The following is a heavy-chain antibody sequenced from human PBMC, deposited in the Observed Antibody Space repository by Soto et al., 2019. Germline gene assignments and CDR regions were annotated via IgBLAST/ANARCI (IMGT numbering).Heavy chain of an antibody. CDR1: GGTFTSYT. CDR3: ARSKIVRVVITTPLNYFDY. D-gene: IGHD3-10*02. J-gene: IGHJ4*02. CDR2: SIPTLGIA. Sequence: QFQLVQSGAEVKKPGSSVQVSCKSSGGTFTSYTISWVRQAPGRGLEWMGRSIPTLGIANYAQKFEGRLTLTADKSTSTAYIELSSLRSEDTDVYYCARSKIVRVVITTPLNYFDYWGQGTLVTVAS. V-gene: IGHV1-69*02.